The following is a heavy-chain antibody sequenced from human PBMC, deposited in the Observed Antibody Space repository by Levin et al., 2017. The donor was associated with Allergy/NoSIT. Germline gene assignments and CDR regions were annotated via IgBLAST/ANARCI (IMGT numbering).Heavy chain of an antibody. J-gene: IGHJ5*02. CDR2: IYHSGST. V-gene: IGHV4-4*02. D-gene: IGHD3-10*01. Sequence: SQTLSLTCAVSGGSISSSNWWSWVRQPPGKGLEWIGEIYHSGSTNYNPSLKSRVTISVDKSKNQFSLKLSSVTAADTAVYYCARGYSVLWFGELYYWFDPWGQGTLVTVSS. CDR3: ARGYSVLWFGELYYWFDP. CDR1: GGSISSSNW.